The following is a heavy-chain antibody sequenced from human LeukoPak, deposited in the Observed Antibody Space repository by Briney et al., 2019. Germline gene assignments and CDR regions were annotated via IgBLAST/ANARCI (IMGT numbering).Heavy chain of an antibody. Sequence: PSETLSLTCAVYGGSFSGYYWSWLRQPPGKGLEWIGEINHSGSSNYNPSLKSRVTISVDTSKNQSSLKLSSVTAADTAVYYCARGEDGDYYFQHWGQGTLVTVSS. CDR3: ARGEDGDYYFQH. CDR1: GGSFSGYY. CDR2: INHSGSS. J-gene: IGHJ1*01. D-gene: IGHD4-17*01. V-gene: IGHV4-34*01.